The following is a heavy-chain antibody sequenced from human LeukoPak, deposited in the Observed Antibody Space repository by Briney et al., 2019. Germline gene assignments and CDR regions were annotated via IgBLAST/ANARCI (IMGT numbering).Heavy chain of an antibody. D-gene: IGHD3-9*01. CDR2: VSGYNGKT. J-gene: IGHJ3*02. CDR1: GYIFTSYG. V-gene: IGHV1-18*01. Sequence: ASVKVSCKASGYIFTSYGISWVRQVPGQGLEWMGWVSGYNGKTDYAQKFQGRVTMTTDTSTGTAYMELRSLRSDDTAVYYCARERALNYDILTGYPRDAFDIWGQGTMVTVSS. CDR3: ARERALNYDILTGYPRDAFDI.